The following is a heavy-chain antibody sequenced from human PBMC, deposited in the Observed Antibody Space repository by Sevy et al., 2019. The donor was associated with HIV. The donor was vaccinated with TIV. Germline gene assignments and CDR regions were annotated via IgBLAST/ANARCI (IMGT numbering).Heavy chain of an antibody. CDR2: ISYDGSNK. CDR1: GFTFSSYA. V-gene: IGHV3-30-3*01. J-gene: IGHJ6*02. Sequence: GGSLRLSCAASGFTFSSYAMHWVRQAPGKGLEWVAVISYDGSNKYYADSVKGRFTISRDNSKNTLYLQMNSLRAEDTAVYYCARVTRSCSSTSCYHYYYYGMDVWGQGTTVTVSS. D-gene: IGHD2-2*01. CDR3: ARVTRSCSSTSCYHYYYYGMDV.